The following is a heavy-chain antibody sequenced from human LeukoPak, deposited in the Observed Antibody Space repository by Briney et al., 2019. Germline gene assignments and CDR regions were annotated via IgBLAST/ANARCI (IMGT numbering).Heavy chain of an antibody. J-gene: IGHJ6*03. CDR1: GGSISSGGYY. CDR2: IYHSGNT. D-gene: IGHD2-2*01. Sequence: SQTLSLTCTVSGGSISSGGYYWSWIRHPPGKGLEWIGYIYHSGNTYYNPSLKSRVTISVDRSKNQFSLKLSSVTAADTAVYYCARSYCSSTSCLGLYYYYMDVWGKGTTVTVSS. V-gene: IGHV4-30-2*01. CDR3: ARSYCSSTSCLGLYYYYMDV.